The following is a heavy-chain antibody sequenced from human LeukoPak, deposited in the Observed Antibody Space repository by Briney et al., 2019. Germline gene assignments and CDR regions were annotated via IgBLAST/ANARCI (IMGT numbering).Heavy chain of an antibody. CDR3: ARAKTEGGYYGSGRGGYYYGMDV. CDR1: GGSVSSGSYY. J-gene: IGHJ6*04. CDR2: IYYSGST. Sequence: PSETLSLTCTVSGGSVSSGSYYWSWIRQPPGKGLEWIGYIYYSGSTNYNPSLKSRVTISVDTSKNQFSLKLSSVTAADTAVYYCARAKTEGGYYGSGRGGYYYGMDVWGKGTTVTVSS. D-gene: IGHD3-10*01. V-gene: IGHV4-61*01.